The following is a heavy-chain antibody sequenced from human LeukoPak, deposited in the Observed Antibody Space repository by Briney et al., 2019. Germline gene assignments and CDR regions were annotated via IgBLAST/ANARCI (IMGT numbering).Heavy chain of an antibody. CDR2: ISGSSGTI. J-gene: IGHJ6*03. CDR3: ARRSEFGVLYYMDV. V-gene: IGHV3-48*01. D-gene: IGHD3-16*01. CDR1: GFTFSSYV. Sequence: GGSLGLSCAPSGFTFSSYVMNWARQPPGRGLKWVSYISGSSGTIYYADSVKGRFTISRDNAKNSLYLQMNSLRAEDTAVYYCARRSEFGVLYYMDVWGKGTTVTVSS.